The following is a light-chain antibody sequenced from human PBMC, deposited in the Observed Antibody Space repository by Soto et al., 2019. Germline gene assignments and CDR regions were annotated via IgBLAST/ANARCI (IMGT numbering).Light chain of an antibody. CDR2: GAS. CDR3: KQYKEWPPFT. V-gene: IGKV3-15*01. Sequence: EIVMTQSPATLSVSPGETATLSCRASQSVSNNVAWYQQKPGQAPGLLILGASTRATGIPARFSGSGSGTEFTLSISSLQSEDFAVYYCKQYKEWPPFTFGQGTRLEIK. J-gene: IGKJ5*01. CDR1: QSVSNN.